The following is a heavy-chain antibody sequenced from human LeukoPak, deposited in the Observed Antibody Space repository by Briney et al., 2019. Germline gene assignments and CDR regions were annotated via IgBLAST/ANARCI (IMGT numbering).Heavy chain of an antibody. CDR2: INHSGRN. CDR3: ARQNYGAAPLRY. J-gene: IGHJ4*02. V-gene: IGHV4-34*01. Sequence: PSETLSLTCAVYGGSFSGYYWSWIRQPPGKGLEWIGEINHSGRNNYNPSLKSRVTISVDTSKNQFSLKLSSVTAADTAVYYCARQNYGAAPLRYWGQGTLVTVSS. D-gene: IGHD4/OR15-4a*01. CDR1: GGSFSGYY.